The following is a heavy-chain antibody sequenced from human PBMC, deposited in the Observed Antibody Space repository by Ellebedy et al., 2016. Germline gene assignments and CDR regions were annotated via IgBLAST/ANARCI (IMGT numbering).Heavy chain of an antibody. Sequence: SETLSLXCAVYGGSFSGYYWSWIRQPPGKGLEWIGEINHSGSTNYNPSLKSRVTISVDTSKNQFSLKLSSVTAADTAVYYCATIAAAGTNDYWGQGTLVTVSS. CDR2: INHSGST. CDR1: GGSFSGYY. D-gene: IGHD6-13*01. V-gene: IGHV4-34*01. CDR3: ATIAAAGTNDY. J-gene: IGHJ4*02.